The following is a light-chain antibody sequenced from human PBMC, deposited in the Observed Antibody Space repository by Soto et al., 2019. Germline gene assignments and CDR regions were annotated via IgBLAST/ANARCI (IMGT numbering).Light chain of an antibody. J-gene: IGKJ5*01. Sequence: EIVLTQSPGTLSLSPGERATLSCRASQSVSSSYLAWYQQKPGQAPRLLIYGASSRATGIPDRFSRSGSGTDFTLMISRLEREDVAVYECQQYGSGAPITFGQGTRRVSK. CDR2: GAS. CDR3: QQYGSGAPIT. V-gene: IGKV3-20*01. CDR1: QSVSSSY.